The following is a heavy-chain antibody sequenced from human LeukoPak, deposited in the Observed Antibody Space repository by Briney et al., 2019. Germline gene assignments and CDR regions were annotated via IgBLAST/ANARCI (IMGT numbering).Heavy chain of an antibody. CDR3: ARQRYCSSTSCLSAYYFDY. CDR1: GYSFTSYW. V-gene: IGHV5-51*01. CDR2: IYPGDSDT. Sequence: GESLKISCKGSGYSFTSYWIGWVRQMPGKGLEWMGIIYPGDSDTRYSPSFQGQVTISADKSNSTAYLQWSSLKASDTAMYYCARQRYCSSTSCLSAYYFDYWGQGTLVTVSS. J-gene: IGHJ4*02. D-gene: IGHD2-2*01.